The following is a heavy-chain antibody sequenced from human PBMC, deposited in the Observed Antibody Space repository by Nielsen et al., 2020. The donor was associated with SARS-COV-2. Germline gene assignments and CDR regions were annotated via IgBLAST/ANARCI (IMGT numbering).Heavy chain of an antibody. CDR1: GYTFTGYY. CDR2: INPNSGGT. D-gene: IGHD1-7*01. V-gene: IGHV1-2*02. CDR3: ARVELPPSYYYYYGMDV. J-gene: IGHJ6*02. Sequence: ASVKVSCKASGYTFTGYYMHWVRQAPGQGLEWMGWINPNSGGTNYAQKFQGRVTMTRDTSISTAYMELSRLRSDDTAVYYCARVELPPSYYYYYGMDVWGQGTTVTVSS.